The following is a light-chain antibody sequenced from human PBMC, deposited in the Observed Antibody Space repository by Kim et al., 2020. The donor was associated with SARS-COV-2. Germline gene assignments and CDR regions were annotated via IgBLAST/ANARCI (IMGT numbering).Light chain of an antibody. CDR2: GAS. Sequence: ASVGDRLPITGRASQDIRNDLGWYQQNPGRAPKRLIYGASSLQSGVPSRFSGSGSGTEFTLTINSVQPEDFATYFCQQHSTYPITFGQGTRLEIK. CDR3: QQHSTYPIT. V-gene: IGKV1-17*01. CDR1: QDIRND. J-gene: IGKJ5*01.